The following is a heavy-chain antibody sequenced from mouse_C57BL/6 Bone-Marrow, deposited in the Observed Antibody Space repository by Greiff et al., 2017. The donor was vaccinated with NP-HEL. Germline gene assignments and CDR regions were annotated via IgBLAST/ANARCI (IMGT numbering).Heavy chain of an antibody. CDR1: GYSFTDYN. Sequence: VQLQQSGPELVKPGASVKISCKASGYSFTDYNMNWVKQSNGQSLEWIGVINPNYGTTSYNQKFKGKATLTVDQSSSTAYMQLNSLTSEDSAVYYCARKGLRPSYWYFDVWGTGTTVTVSS. CDR2: INPNYGTT. V-gene: IGHV1-39*01. D-gene: IGHD1-2*01. J-gene: IGHJ1*03. CDR3: ARKGLRPSYWYFDV.